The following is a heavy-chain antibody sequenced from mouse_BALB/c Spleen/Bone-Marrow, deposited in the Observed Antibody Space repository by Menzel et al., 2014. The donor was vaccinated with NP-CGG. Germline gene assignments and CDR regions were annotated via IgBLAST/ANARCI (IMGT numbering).Heavy chain of an antibody. CDR3: ARGGYDPDYFDY. CDR2: IYPGDGST. D-gene: IGHD2-2*01. J-gene: IGHJ2*01. CDR1: GYTFTSYD. Sequence: QVQLKHSGPELVKPGALVKISCKASGYTFTSYDINWVKQRPGQGLEWIGWIYPGDGSTKYNEKFKGKATLTADKSSSTAYMQLSSLTSENSAVYFCARGGYDPDYFDYWGQGTTLTVSS. V-gene: IGHV1S56*01.